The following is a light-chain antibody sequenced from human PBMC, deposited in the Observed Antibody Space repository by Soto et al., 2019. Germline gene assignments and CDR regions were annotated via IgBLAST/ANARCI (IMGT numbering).Light chain of an antibody. CDR1: ESISSRY. Sequence: EIVLTQSPATLSLSPGDRATLSCGASESISSRYLAWYQQKPGLAPRLLIYDASTRATGIPDRFSGSGCGTDFTLTISSLEPEDVATYYYQQYGDLPPNTFGHGTKLEIK. CDR2: DAS. J-gene: IGKJ2*01. CDR3: QQYGDLPPNT. V-gene: IGKV3D-20*01.